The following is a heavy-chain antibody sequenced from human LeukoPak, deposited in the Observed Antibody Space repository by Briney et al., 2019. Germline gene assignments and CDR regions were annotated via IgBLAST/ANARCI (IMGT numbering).Heavy chain of an antibody. CDR3: ARARAAAGTLDY. D-gene: IGHD6-13*01. Sequence: ASVKVSCKASGGTFSSYAISWVRQTPGQGLEWMGRIIPILGIANYAQKFQGRVTITADKSTSTAYMELSSLRSEDTAVYYCARARAAAGTLDYWGQGTLVTVSS. J-gene: IGHJ4*02. CDR2: IIPILGIA. V-gene: IGHV1-69*04. CDR1: GGTFSSYA.